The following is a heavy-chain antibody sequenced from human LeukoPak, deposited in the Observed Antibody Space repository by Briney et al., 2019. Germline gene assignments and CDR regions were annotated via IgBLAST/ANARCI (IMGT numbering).Heavy chain of an antibody. J-gene: IGHJ5*01. CDR3: AREQLWSGPNRFDS. Sequence: SQTLSLTCAISGDSVSSKSGGWNWSRQSPSRGLEWLGRTYYTAKLYNEYSVSMKRRITINSDTSKNQLSLHLDSVTPEDTAVYYCAREQLWSGPNRFDSWGQGTPVTVSS. V-gene: IGHV6-1*01. CDR2: TYYTAKLYN. D-gene: IGHD3-10*02. CDR1: GDSVSSKSGG.